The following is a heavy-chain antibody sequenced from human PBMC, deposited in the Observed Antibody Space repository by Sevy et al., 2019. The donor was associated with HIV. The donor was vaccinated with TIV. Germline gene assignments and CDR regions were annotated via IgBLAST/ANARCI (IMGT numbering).Heavy chain of an antibody. J-gene: IGHJ6*02. CDR3: ARGAEDSGWAEDEDRTGMDV. V-gene: IGHV3-30-3*01. Sequence: GGSLRLSCAASGFTFSSYAMHWVRQAPGKGLEWVAVISYDGSNKYYADSVKGRFTNSRDNSKNTLYLQMNSLRAEDTAVYYCARGAEDSGWAEDEDRTGMDVWGQGTTVTVSS. CDR1: GFTFSSYA. CDR2: ISYDGSNK. D-gene: IGHD6-19*01.